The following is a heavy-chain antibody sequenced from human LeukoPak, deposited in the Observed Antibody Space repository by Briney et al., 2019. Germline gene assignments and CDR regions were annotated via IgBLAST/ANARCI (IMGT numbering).Heavy chain of an antibody. V-gene: IGHV1-69*05. CDR2: IIPIFGTA. Sequence: GSSVRVSCKASGGTFSSYAISWVRQAPGQGLEWMGGIIPIFGTANYAQKFQGRVTITTDESTSTAYMELSSLRSEDTAVYYCAGGNWDIVVVPAAISPLWFDPWGQGTLVTVSS. D-gene: IGHD2-2*02. CDR3: AGGNWDIVVVPAAISPLWFDP. CDR1: GGTFSSYA. J-gene: IGHJ5*02.